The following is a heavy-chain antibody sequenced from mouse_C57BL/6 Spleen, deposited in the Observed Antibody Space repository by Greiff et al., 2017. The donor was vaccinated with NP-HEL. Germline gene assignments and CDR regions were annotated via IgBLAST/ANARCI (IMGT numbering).Heavy chain of an antibody. D-gene: IGHD2-5*01. CDR2: IDPSDSYT. CDR1: GYTFTSYW. CDR3: ARRSYYSTFYAMDY. Sequence: VKLMESGAELVMPGASVKLSCKASGYTFTSYWMHWVKQRPGQGLEWIGEIDPSDSYTNYNQKFKGKSTLTVDKSSSTAYMQLSSLTSEDSAVYYCARRSYYSTFYAMDYWGQGTSVTVSS. V-gene: IGHV1-69*01. J-gene: IGHJ4*01.